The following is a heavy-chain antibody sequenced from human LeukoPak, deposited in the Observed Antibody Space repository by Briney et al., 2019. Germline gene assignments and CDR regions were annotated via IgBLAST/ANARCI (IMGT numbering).Heavy chain of an antibody. CDR3: AKAGDRNYFDY. CDR1: GFTFSSYA. D-gene: IGHD3-22*01. J-gene: IGHJ4*02. Sequence: GGSLRLSCAASGFTFSSYAMRWVRQAPGKGLEWVSAISGSGGSTYYADSVKGRFTISRDNSKNILYVHMNSLRAEDTAVYYCAKAGDRNYFDYWGQGALVTVSS. V-gene: IGHV3-23*01. CDR2: ISGSGGST.